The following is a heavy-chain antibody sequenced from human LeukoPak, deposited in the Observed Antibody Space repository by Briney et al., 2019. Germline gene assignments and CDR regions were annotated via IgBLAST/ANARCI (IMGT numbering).Heavy chain of an antibody. CDR1: GGSFSGYY. J-gene: IGHJ4*02. D-gene: IGHD6-13*01. V-gene: IGHV4-34*01. CDR3: ASRSSRPKNLDY. Sequence: PSETLSLTCAVYGGSFSGYYWSWIRQPPGKGLEWIGEINHSGSTNYNPSLKSRVTISVDTSKNQFSLRLSSVTAADTAVYYCASRSSRPKNLDYWGQGTLVTVSS. CDR2: INHSGST.